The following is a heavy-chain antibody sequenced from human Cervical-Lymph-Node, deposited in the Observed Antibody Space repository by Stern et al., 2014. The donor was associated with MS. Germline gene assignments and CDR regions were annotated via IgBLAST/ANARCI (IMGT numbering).Heavy chain of an antibody. Sequence: VQLVQSGAEMKKPGASVKVSCKASGYTFTSYGIGCVRQATGQGLEWMGWISAKNGNTEYAQNLQGRVTMTRDTSTSTAYMELRSLRSDDTAVYYCARNVYSNYPFDYWGQGTLVTVSS. CDR1: GYTFTSYG. D-gene: IGHD4-11*01. CDR2: ISAKNGNT. CDR3: ARNVYSNYPFDY. V-gene: IGHV1-18*01. J-gene: IGHJ4*02.